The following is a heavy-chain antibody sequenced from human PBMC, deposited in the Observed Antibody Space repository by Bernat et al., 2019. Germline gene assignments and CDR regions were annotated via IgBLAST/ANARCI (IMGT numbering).Heavy chain of an antibody. D-gene: IGHD3/OR15-3a*01. J-gene: IGHJ3*02. Sequence: QLQESGPGLVKPSETLSLTCSVSGGSITNSNYYWTWVRQPPGKGLEWIGSLSYGGGSSNNPSLRSRVTISMDTSKNQFYLKLSSATAADTAVYFCARRTETFDIWGQGTLVTVS. CDR3: ARRTETFDI. CDR1: GGSITNSNYY. V-gene: IGHV4-39*01. CDR2: LSYGGGS.